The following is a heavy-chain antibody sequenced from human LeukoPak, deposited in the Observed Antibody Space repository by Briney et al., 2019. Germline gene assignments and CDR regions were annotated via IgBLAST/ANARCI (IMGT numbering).Heavy chain of an antibody. D-gene: IGHD6-13*01. V-gene: IGHV3-30*02. CDR3: AKDTYSRTYYYYYYMDV. CDR2: IRYDGSNK. CDR1: GFTFSSYG. J-gene: IGHJ6*03. Sequence: PGGSLRLSCAASGFTFSSYGMHWVRQAPGKGLEWVAFIRYDGSNKYYADSVKGRFTISRDNSKNTLYLQMNSLRAEDTAVYYCAKDTYSRTYYYYYYMDVWGKGTTVTISS.